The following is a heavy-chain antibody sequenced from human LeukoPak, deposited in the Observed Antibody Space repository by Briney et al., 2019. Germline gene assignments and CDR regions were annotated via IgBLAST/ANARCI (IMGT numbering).Heavy chain of an antibody. V-gene: IGHV3-9*01. J-gene: IGHJ5*02. CDR1: GFTFDDYA. D-gene: IGHD2-2*01. Sequence: GRSLRLSCAASGFTFDDYAMHWVRQGPGKGLEWISGITWNTDTIGYADSVMGRFTISRDNSKNTLYLQMNSLRAEDTAVYYCAREDIVVVPAAPGPGGWFDPWGQGTLVTVSS. CDR2: ITWNTDTI. CDR3: AREDIVVVPAAPGPGGWFDP.